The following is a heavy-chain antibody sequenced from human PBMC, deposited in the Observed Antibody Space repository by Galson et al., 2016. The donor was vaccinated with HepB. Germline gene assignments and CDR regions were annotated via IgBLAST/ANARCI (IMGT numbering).Heavy chain of an antibody. D-gene: IGHD6-19*01. Sequence: SVKVSCKASGYTFTSYDINWVRQATGQGLEWMGWMNPNSGNTGYAQKFQGRVTMTRNTSISTAYMELSSLRSEDTAVHYCARGQYIAVAALYYYGMDVWGQGTTVTVSS. CDR2: MNPNSGNT. J-gene: IGHJ6*02. V-gene: IGHV1-8*01. CDR1: GYTFTSYD. CDR3: ARGQYIAVAALYYYGMDV.